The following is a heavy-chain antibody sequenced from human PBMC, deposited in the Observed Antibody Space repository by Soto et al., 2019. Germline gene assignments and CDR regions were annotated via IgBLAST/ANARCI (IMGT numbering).Heavy chain of an antibody. CDR1: GFTFSSYA. Sequence: EVQLLESGGSLVQPGGSLRLSCAASGFTFSSYAMSWVRQAPGKGLEWVSAISGSGGSTYYADSVKGRFTISRDNSKNTLYLQMNSLRAEDTAVYYCAIFRRHYYYYGMDVWGQGTTVTVSS. D-gene: IGHD3-9*01. CDR3: AIFRRHYYYYGMDV. J-gene: IGHJ6*02. CDR2: ISGSGGST. V-gene: IGHV3-23*01.